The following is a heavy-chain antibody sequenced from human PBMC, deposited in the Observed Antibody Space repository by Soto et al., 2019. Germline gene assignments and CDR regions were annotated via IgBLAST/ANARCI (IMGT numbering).Heavy chain of an antibody. CDR1: GGSISSSSYY. D-gene: IGHD5-12*01. Sequence: SETLSLTCTVSGGSISSSSYYWGWIRQPPGKGLEWIGSIYYSGSTYYNPSLKSRVTISVDTSKNQFSLKLSSVTAADTAVYYCAIYSGYDSAWYYWGQGTLVTVSS. CDR3: AIYSGYDSAWYY. CDR2: IYYSGST. V-gene: IGHV4-39*01. J-gene: IGHJ4*02.